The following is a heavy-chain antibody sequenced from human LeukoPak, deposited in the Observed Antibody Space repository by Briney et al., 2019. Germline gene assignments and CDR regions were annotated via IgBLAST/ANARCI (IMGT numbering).Heavy chain of an antibody. CDR1: GYSFTSYW. D-gene: IGHD3-22*01. Sequence: GESLKISCKGSGYSFTSYWIGWVRQMPGKGLEWMGIIYPGDSDTRYSPSFQGQVTISADKSISTAYLQWSSLKASDTAMYYCVRGTYYYDSSGYYEHDAFDIWGQGTMVTVSS. CDR3: VRGTYYYDSSGYYEHDAFDI. J-gene: IGHJ3*02. V-gene: IGHV5-51*01. CDR2: IYPGDSDT.